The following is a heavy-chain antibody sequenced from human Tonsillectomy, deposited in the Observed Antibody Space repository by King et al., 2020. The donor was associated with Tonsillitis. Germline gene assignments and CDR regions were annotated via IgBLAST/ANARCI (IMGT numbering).Heavy chain of an antibody. V-gene: IGHV1-69*01. Sequence: VQLVESGAEVKKPGSSVKISCKTSGGTFSSYGISWVRQAPGQGLEWMGGIIPVFRTTKSAQSFQGRVTFTADDSTSTAYMELSSLTSEDSAVYYCARGGLSEYNSGWYSYDAFHIWGQGTMVTVSS. CDR1: GGTFSSYG. D-gene: IGHD6-19*01. CDR3: ARGGLSEYNSGWYSYDAFHI. J-gene: IGHJ3*02. CDR2: IIPVFRTT.